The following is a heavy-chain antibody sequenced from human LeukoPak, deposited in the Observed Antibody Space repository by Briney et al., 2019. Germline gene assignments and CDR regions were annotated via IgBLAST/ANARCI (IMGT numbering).Heavy chain of an antibody. CDR2: IIPIFGTA. CDR1: GGTFSSYA. D-gene: IGHD2-2*01. Sequence: GASVKVSCKASGGTFSSYAISWVRQAPGQGLEWMGGIIPIFGTANYAQKFQGRVTITADESTSTAYMELSSLRSEDTAVYYCARGPSQLLLNWFDPWGQGTLVTVSS. J-gene: IGHJ5*02. V-gene: IGHV1-69*13. CDR3: ARGPSQLLLNWFDP.